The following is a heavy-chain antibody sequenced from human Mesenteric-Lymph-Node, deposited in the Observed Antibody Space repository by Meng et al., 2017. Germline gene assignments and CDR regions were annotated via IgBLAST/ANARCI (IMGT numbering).Heavy chain of an antibody. CDR1: GFTYRNYW. V-gene: IGHV3-7*01. CDR2: IKQDGSEK. CDR3: ARTYYDILTGYLGRVY. Sequence: GGSLRLSCVASGFTYRNYWMSWVRQVPGKGLEWVANIKQDGSEKYYVDSVKGRFTISRDNAKNSLYLQMNSLRAEDTAVYYCARTYYDILTGYLGRVYWGQGTLVTVSS. J-gene: IGHJ4*02. D-gene: IGHD3-9*01.